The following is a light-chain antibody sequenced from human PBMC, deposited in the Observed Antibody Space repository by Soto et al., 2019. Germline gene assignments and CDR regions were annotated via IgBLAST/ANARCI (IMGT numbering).Light chain of an antibody. CDR2: EVI. J-gene: IGLJ2*01. V-gene: IGLV2-8*01. CDR3: SSHAGSINVV. CDR1: SSDVGGYNY. Sequence: QSALTQPPSASGSPGQSVTISCTGTSSDVGGYNYVSWYQQHPGKAPKLVIYEVIKRPSGVPDRFSGSRSGNTASLTVSGLQAEDEADYYCSSHAGSINVVFGGGTKLTVL.